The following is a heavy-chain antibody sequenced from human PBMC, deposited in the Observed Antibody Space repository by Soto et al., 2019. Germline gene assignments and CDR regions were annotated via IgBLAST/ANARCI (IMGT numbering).Heavy chain of an antibody. CDR3: ARGRLYDFCSGHPFRYYYGMDF. CDR1: GGSSSSGGYY. CDR2: IYYSGST. J-gene: IGHJ6*02. D-gene: IGHD3-3*01. Sequence: SETLSLTCTVSGGSSSSGGYYWSWIRQHPGKGLEWIGYIYYSGSTYYNPSLKSRVTISVDTSKNQFSLKLSSVTAADTAVYYCARGRLYDFCSGHPFRYYYGMDFWDQGTTVTVS. V-gene: IGHV4-31*03.